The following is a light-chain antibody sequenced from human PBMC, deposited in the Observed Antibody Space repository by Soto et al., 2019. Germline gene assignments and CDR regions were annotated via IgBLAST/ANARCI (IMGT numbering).Light chain of an antibody. J-gene: IGKJ4*01. CDR3: QQRASWPPFT. CDR1: RSIGTS. Sequence: EVVLTQSPATLSLSPGESATLSCRASRSIGTSLAWYQHRPGQPPRLLIYDAFNRATGIPARFSGGGSGTDFTLTITSLEPEDFAVYYCQQRASWPPFTIGGGTKVDIK. V-gene: IGKV3-11*01. CDR2: DAF.